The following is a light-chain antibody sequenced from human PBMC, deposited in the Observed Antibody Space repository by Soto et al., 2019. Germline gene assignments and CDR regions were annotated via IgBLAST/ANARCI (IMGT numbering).Light chain of an antibody. CDR1: SSNIGSNY. CDR2: KNN. Sequence: QSVVTQPPSASGTPGQRVTISCSGSSSNIGSNYVYWYQHLPGTAPKVLIYKNNHRPSGVPDRFSGSKSDTSASLAISGLRSEDEAHYCCAVWDDSLSGVVFGGGTQLTVL. J-gene: IGLJ3*02. V-gene: IGLV1-47*01. CDR3: AVWDDSLSGVV.